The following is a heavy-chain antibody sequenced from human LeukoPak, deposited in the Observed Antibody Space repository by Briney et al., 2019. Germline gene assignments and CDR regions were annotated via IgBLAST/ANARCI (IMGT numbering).Heavy chain of an antibody. Sequence: SSETLCLTCTVSGGSITTYYWSWLRQPAGKGLEWIGRFYVSGSIDYNPSLKSRITISLDKSKNQFSLNLTSVTAADTAVYYCARQGGLGTPASGSLEAFDYWGQGDPFTVSS. CDR1: GGSITTYY. V-gene: IGHV4-4*07. CDR2: FYVSGSI. J-gene: IGHJ4*02. D-gene: IGHD4-23*01. CDR3: ARQGGLGTPASGSLEAFDY.